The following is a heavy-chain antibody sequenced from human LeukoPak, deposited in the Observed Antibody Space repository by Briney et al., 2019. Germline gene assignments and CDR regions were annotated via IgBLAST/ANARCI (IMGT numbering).Heavy chain of an antibody. CDR2: IHPHGIF. J-gene: IGHJ5*02. V-gene: IGHV4-34*01. Sequence: PSETLSLTCDVSGGSCDDYYCSWIRQPPGKGREWIGEIHPHGIFYYNSSLMSRVTISIDTSKSQFSLRLTSVTAADTAFYYCARGGDRSKAGDLWGQGSLVTVSS. CDR1: GGSCDDYY. CDR3: ARGGDRSKAGDL.